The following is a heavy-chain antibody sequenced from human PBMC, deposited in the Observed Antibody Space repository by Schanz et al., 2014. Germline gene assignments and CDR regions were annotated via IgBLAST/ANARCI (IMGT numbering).Heavy chain of an antibody. Sequence: QVQLVQSGAEVEKPGASVKVSCEASGYTFTSYFMHWVRQAPGQGLEWMGIINPTSGSTSYAQKFQGRVTMSSDTSTGTVYMDLSSLRSEDTAVYYCARDIQYHYDTSGPVGAFDIWGQGTVVTVSS. CDR2: INPTSGST. CDR3: ARDIQYHYDTSGPVGAFDI. V-gene: IGHV1-46*01. CDR1: GYTFTSYF. J-gene: IGHJ3*02. D-gene: IGHD3-22*01.